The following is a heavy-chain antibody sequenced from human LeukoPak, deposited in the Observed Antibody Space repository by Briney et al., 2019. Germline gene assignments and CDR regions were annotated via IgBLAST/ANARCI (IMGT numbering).Heavy chain of an antibody. CDR1: GYSFAGYF. V-gene: IGHV1-2*06. J-gene: IGHJ4*02. Sequence: ASVKVSCKTSGYSFAGYFIHWVRQAPGQGLQWMGRINPNSGGTEYEQSFQGRVTMTRDTSISTAYVEVSTLISDDTAVYYCARDLSSASNWEFDYWGQGTLVTVSS. CDR3: ARDLSSASNWEFDY. D-gene: IGHD1-26*01. CDR2: INPNSGGT.